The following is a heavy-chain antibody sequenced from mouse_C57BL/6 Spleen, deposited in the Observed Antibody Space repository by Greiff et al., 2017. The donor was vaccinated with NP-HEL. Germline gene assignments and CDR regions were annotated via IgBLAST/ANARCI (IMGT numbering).Heavy chain of an antibody. CDR2: INPYNGGT. V-gene: IGHV1-19*01. Sequence: VQLQQSGPVLVKPGASVKMSCKASGYTFTDYYMNWVKQSHGKSLEWIGVINPYNGGTSYNQKFKGKATLTVDKSSSTAHMELNSLTSEDSAVYYCAREDYYGMYFDVWGTGTTVTVSS. D-gene: IGHD1-1*01. CDR1: GYTFTDYY. CDR3: AREDYYGMYFDV. J-gene: IGHJ1*03.